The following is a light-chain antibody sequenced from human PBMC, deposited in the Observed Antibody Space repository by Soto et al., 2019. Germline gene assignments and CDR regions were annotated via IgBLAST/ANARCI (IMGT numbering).Light chain of an antibody. CDR2: GNS. J-gene: IGLJ3*02. Sequence: QSVLTQPPSVSGAPGQRVTISCTGSRSNIGAGYDVHWYQQLPGTAPKLLIYGNSNRPSGVPDRFSGSKSGTSASLAITGLRAEDEADHYCQSYDSSLSGWVFGGGTKLTVL. CDR1: RSNIGAGYD. CDR3: QSYDSSLSGWV. V-gene: IGLV1-40*01.